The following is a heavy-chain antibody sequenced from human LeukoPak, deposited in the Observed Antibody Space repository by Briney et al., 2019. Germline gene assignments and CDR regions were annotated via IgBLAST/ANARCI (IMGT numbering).Heavy chain of an antibody. CDR3: ARIDGSGSYSTFDY. J-gene: IGHJ4*02. Sequence: ASVKVSCKASGYTFTGYYMHWVRQAPGQGLEWMGWINPNSGGTNYAQKFQGRVTMTRDTSISTAYMELNRLRSDDTAVYYCARIDGSGSYSTFDYWGQGTLVTVSS. CDR2: INPNSGGT. V-gene: IGHV1-2*02. D-gene: IGHD3-10*01. CDR1: GYTFTGYY.